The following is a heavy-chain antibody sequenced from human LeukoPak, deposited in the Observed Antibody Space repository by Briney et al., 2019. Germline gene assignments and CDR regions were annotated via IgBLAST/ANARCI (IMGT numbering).Heavy chain of an antibody. CDR1: GGSISSYY. Sequence: SGTLSLTCTVSGGSISSYYWSWIRQPPGKGLEWIGYIYYSGSTNYNPSLKSRVTISVDTSKNQFSLKLSSVTAADTAVYYCARNRYGSGSYTGIDYWGQGTLVTVSS. J-gene: IGHJ4*02. CDR3: ARNRYGSGSYTGIDY. V-gene: IGHV4-59*01. D-gene: IGHD3-10*01. CDR2: IYYSGST.